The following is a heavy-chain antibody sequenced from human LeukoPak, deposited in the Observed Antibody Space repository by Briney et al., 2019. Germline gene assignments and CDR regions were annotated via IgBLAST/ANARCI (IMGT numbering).Heavy chain of an antibody. Sequence: GASVKVSCKASGYTFTSYGISWVRQAPGQGLEWMGWISAYNGNTNYAQKLQGRVTMTTDTSTSTAYMELRSLRSEDTAVYYCAGPNGSGSYYNGVYYYYYGMDVWGKGTTVTVSS. J-gene: IGHJ6*04. CDR3: AGPNGSGSYYNGVYYYYYGMDV. V-gene: IGHV1-18*01. CDR2: ISAYNGNT. D-gene: IGHD3-10*01. CDR1: GYTFTSYG.